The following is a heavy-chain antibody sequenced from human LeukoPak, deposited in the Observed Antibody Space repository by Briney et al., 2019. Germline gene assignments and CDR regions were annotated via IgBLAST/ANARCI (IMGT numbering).Heavy chain of an antibody. Sequence: SETLSLTCTVSGGSISSSSYYWGWIRQPPGKGLEWIGSIYYSGSTYYNPSLKSRVTISVDTSKNQFSLKLSSVTAADTAVYYCARDLRYPGSFSWFDPWGQGTLVTVSS. CDR1: GGSISSSSYY. CDR2: IYYSGST. V-gene: IGHV4-39*07. CDR3: ARDLRYPGSFSWFDP. D-gene: IGHD3-10*01. J-gene: IGHJ5*02.